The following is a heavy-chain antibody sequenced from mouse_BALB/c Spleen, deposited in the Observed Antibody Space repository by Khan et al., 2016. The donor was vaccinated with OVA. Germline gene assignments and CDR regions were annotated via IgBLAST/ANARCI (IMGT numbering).Heavy chain of an antibody. CDR2: INPSTGYT. J-gene: IGHJ2*01. CDR1: GYTFINYR. D-gene: IGHD1-1*01. CDR3: ARRGLRWDFDY. V-gene: IGHV1-4*01. Sequence: QVQLKQSGAELAKPGASVKMSCKASGYTFINYRILWIKQRPGQGLEWIGYINPSTGYTEYNQNFKDKATLTADISSSTAYMQLSSLTSEDSAVYYCARRGLRWDFDYWGQGTTLTVSS.